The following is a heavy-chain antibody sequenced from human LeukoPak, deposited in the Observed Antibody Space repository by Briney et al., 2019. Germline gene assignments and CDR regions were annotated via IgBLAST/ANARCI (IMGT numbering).Heavy chain of an antibody. D-gene: IGHD5-12*01. Sequence: GRSLRLSCAASGFTFSSYGMHCVRQAPGKGLEWVAVISYDGSNKYYADSVKGRFTISRDNSKNTLYLQMNSLRAEDTAVYYCANPGYSGYDWGQRTLVTVST. CDR3: ANPGYSGYD. CDR1: GFTFSSYG. V-gene: IGHV3-30*18. CDR2: ISYDGSNK. J-gene: IGHJ4*02.